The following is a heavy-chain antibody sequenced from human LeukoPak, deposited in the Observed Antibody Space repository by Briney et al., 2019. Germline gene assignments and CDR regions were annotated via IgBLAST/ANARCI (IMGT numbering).Heavy chain of an antibody. CDR3: AREGGYSYGTSGELDV. V-gene: IGHV3-64*01. D-gene: IGHD5-18*01. CDR1: GFTFSSYA. CDR2: ISSNGGST. Sequence: GGSLRLSCAASGFTFSSYAMHWVRQAPGKGLEYVSAISSNGGSTYYANSVKGRFTISRDNSKNTLYLQMGSLRAEDMAVYYCAREGGYSYGTSGELDVWGKGTTVTVSS. J-gene: IGHJ6*04.